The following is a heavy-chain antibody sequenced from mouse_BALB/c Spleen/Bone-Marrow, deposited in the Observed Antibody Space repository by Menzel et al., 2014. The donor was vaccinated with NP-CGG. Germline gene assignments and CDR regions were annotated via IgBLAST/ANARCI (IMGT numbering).Heavy chain of an antibody. V-gene: IGHV2-4-1*01. J-gene: IGHJ4*01. CDR2: IWSGGST. D-gene: IGHD2-14*01. Sequence: VKLMESGPGLVQPSQSLSITCTVSGFSLXSYGVHWVRQSPGKGLEWLGVIWSGGSTDYNAAFISRLSISKDNSKSQVFFKMNSLQADDTAIYYCARNPPPYRLYAMDYWGQGTSVTVSS. CDR3: ARNPPPYRLYAMDY. CDR1: GFSLXSYG.